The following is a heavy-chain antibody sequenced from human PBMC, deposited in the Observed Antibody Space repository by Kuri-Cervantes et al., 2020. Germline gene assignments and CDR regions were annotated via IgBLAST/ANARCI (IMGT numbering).Heavy chain of an antibody. D-gene: IGHD1-26*01. CDR2: ISYDGSNK. CDR3: AKGELLGENYFDY. Sequence: GGSLRLSCAASGFTFSSYGMHWVRQAPGKGLEWVAVISYDGSNKYYADSVKGRFTISRDNSKNTLYLQMNSLRAEDTAVYYCAKGELLGENYFDYWGQGILVTVSS. V-gene: IGHV3-30*18. CDR1: GFTFSSYG. J-gene: IGHJ4*02.